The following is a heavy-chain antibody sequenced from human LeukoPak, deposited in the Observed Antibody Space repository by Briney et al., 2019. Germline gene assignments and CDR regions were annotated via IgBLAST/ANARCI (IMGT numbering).Heavy chain of an antibody. J-gene: IGHJ4*02. V-gene: IGHV3-30-3*01. CDR3: ARDRHGSGSYYFDY. Sequence: GGSLRLSCAASGFTFSSYAMSWVRQAPGRGLEWVAVISYDGSNKYYADSVKGRFTISRDNSKNTLYLQMNSLRAEDTAVYYCARDRHGSGSYYFDYWGQGTLVTVSS. CDR2: ISYDGSNK. D-gene: IGHD3-10*01. CDR1: GFTFSSYA.